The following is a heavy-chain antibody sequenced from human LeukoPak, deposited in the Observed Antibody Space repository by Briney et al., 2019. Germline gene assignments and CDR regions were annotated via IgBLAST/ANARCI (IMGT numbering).Heavy chain of an antibody. CDR1: GFTFSTYE. V-gene: IGHV3-48*03. CDR3: ARGTSGTYYNILSNWLDP. J-gene: IGHJ5*02. CDR2: ISSSSVLI. D-gene: IGHD3-10*01. Sequence: GGSLRLSCEASGFTFSTYEMSWVRQAPGKGLEWISYISSSSVLIYCADSVKGRFTISRDNAKNSLFLQMNSLRADDTAVYYCARGTSGTYYNILSNWLDPWGQGTLVTVSS.